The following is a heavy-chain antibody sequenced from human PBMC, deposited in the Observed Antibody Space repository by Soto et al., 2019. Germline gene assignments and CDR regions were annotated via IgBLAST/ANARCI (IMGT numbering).Heavy chain of an antibody. D-gene: IGHD6-13*01. V-gene: IGHV1-46*01. Sequence: QVQLVQSGAEVKKPGASVKLSCRTSGYTFTHYYIHWVRQAPGQGLEWLAIINPASGSTNYAQDFQGRVTLIKGTSTTTVYMELSGLRAEDTAIFYCARDLAAGDHWGQGTLVTVSS. CDR2: INPASGST. J-gene: IGHJ4*02. CDR1: GYTFTHYY. CDR3: ARDLAAGDH.